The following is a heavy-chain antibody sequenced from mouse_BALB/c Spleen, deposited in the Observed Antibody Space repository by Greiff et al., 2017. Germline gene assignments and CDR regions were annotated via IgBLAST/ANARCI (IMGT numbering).Heavy chain of an antibody. CDR3: AVGAMDY. V-gene: IGHV1-54*01. CDR2: INPGSGGT. Sequence: VKLQQSGAELVRPGTSVKVSCKASGYAFTNYLIEWVKQRPGQGLEWIGVINPGSGGTNYNEKFKGKATLTADKSSSTAYMQLSSLTSDDSAVYFCAVGAMDYWGQGTSVTVSS. J-gene: IGHJ4*01. CDR1: GYAFTNYL.